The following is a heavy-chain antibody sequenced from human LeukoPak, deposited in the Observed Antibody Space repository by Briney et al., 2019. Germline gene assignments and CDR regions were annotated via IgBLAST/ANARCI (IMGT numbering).Heavy chain of an antibody. CDR3: ASARYSGHEPFDF. J-gene: IGHJ4*02. D-gene: IGHD5-12*01. Sequence: GGSLRLSCAASGFTFSSYAMSWVRQAPGKGLEWVSVIYSGGSTYYADSVKGRFTISRHNSKNTLYLQMNSLRAEDTAVYYCASARYSGHEPFDFWGQGTLVTVST. CDR1: GFTFSSYA. V-gene: IGHV3-53*04. CDR2: IYSGGST.